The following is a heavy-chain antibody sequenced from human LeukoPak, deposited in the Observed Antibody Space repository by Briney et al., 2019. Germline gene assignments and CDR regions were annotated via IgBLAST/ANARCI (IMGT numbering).Heavy chain of an antibody. D-gene: IGHD3-10*02. Sequence: SQALSLTCTVSGDSINSGNSHWTWIRQPPGTGLEWLGSVYDSWNNYYNPSLESRITMSVDTSKNQYSLELSSVIAADTAVYYCASYFVGNGGRGYWGQGALVTVSS. CDR1: GDSINSGNSH. V-gene: IGHV4-30-4*01. CDR3: ASYFVGNGGRGY. CDR2: VYDSWNN. J-gene: IGHJ4*02.